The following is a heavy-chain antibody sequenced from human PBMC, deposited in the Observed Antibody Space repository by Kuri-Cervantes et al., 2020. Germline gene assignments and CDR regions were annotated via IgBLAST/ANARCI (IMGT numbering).Heavy chain of an antibody. CDR2: IYSSGST. V-gene: IGHV4-59*12. Sequence: SETLSLTCTVSGGSISTYYWSWLRQPPGKGLEWIGNIYSSGSTNYNPSLKSRVTISVDTSKNQFSLKLSSVTAADTAVYYCARVDRAMRVRGGNGGYWGQGTLVTVSS. D-gene: IGHD3-10*01. CDR3: ARVDRAMRVRGGNGGY. J-gene: IGHJ4*02. CDR1: GGSISTYY.